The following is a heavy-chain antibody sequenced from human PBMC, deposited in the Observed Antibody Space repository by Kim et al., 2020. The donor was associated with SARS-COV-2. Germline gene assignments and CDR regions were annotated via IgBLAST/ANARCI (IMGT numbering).Heavy chain of an antibody. CDR2: VISGGATI. CDR1: GLTFSSYD. Sequence: GGSLRLSCVASGLTFSSYDMNWVRQAPGKGLEWVSYVISGGATIYSAASVGGLFITSSNYDNISLYQLINIRRAEKGAYYCATKVPNATPFDDLDHWALG. V-gene: IGHV3-48*04. D-gene: IGHD2-2*01. J-gene: IGHJ1*01. CDR3: ATKVPNATPFDDLDH.